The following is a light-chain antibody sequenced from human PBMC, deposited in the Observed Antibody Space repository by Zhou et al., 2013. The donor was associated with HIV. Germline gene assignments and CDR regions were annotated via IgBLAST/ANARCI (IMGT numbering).Light chain of an antibody. V-gene: IGKV1-39*01. CDR2: AAS. CDR1: QSIISY. Sequence: DIQMTQSPSSLSASVGDRVTITCRASQSIISYLNWYQQKPGRAPKLLIYAASSLQSGVPSRFSGSGSGTEFTLTISSLQPDDFATYYCQQYNSYLYSFGQGTKLEIK. CDR3: QQYNSYLYS. J-gene: IGKJ2*03.